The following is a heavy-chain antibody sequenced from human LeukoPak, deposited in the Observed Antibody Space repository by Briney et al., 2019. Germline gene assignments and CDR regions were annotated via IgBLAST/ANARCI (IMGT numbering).Heavy chain of an antibody. J-gene: IGHJ4*02. D-gene: IGHD5-24*01. Sequence: SETLSLTCTVSGGSITSYYWTWIRQPPGKGLEWIGSIYYNGNTNYNPSLKSRVTMSVDTSKNPFSLNLTSVTAADTAVYYCARPCCRDGYNFDSWGQGTLVTVSS. CDR1: GGSITSYY. V-gene: IGHV4-59*08. CDR3: ARPCCRDGYNFDS. CDR2: IYYNGNT.